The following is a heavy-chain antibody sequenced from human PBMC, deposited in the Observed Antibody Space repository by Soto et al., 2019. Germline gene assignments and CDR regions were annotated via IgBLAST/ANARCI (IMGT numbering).Heavy chain of an antibody. D-gene: IGHD3-22*01. CDR1: GFTFSSYA. CDR3: ARGNYYETKFPFDH. J-gene: IGHJ4*02. CDR2: ICENGSNK. Sequence: GGSLRLSCAASGFTFSSYAMKWVRQAPGKGLEWVSLICENGSNKYYADSVKGRFTISRDNSENTLYLQMNSLRAADTAVFYCARGNYYETKFPFDHWGQGTLVTVSS. V-gene: IGHV3-33*08.